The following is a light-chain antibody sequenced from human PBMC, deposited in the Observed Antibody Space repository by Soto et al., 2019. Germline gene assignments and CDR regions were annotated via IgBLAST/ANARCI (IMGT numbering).Light chain of an antibody. CDR2: EVT. CDR1: SSDVGGYNY. V-gene: IGLV2-8*01. Sequence: QSALTQPPSASGSPGQSVTISCTGTSSDVGGYNYVSWYQQHPGKAPKLMIYEVTKRPSGVPDRFSGSKSGNTASLTVSGLQAEDEADYYCSSYAGSNKLFGGGTQLT. CDR3: SSYAGSNKL. J-gene: IGLJ3*02.